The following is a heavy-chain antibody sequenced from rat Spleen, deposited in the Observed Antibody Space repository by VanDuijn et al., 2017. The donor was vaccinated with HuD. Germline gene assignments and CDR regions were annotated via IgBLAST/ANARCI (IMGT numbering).Heavy chain of an antibody. D-gene: IGHD1-12*02. CDR1: GFTFSIYG. CDR2: ITHIGGST. CDR3: ARRWDYYFDY. V-gene: IGHV5-19*01. Sequence: EVQLVESGGGLVQPGGSLKLSCAASGFTFSIYGMNWVRQAPTKGLEWIATITHIGGSTFYPDSVKGRYTISRDNAKSTLYLQMNSLRSEDTATYYCARRWDYYFDYWGQGVMVTVSS. J-gene: IGHJ2*01.